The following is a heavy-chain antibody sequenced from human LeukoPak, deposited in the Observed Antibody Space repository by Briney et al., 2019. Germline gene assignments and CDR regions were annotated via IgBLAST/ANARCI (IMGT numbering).Heavy chain of an antibody. J-gene: IGHJ3*02. CDR3: ARDNSGEAADISDAFDI. Sequence: GASVKVSCKASGYTFTGYYMHWVRQAPGQGLEWMGWINPNSGGTNYAQKFQGRVTMTRDTSISTAYMELSRLRSDDTAVYYCARDNSGEAADISDAFDIWGQGTKVTVSS. D-gene: IGHD3-16*01. CDR2: INPNSGGT. V-gene: IGHV1-2*02. CDR1: GYTFTGYY.